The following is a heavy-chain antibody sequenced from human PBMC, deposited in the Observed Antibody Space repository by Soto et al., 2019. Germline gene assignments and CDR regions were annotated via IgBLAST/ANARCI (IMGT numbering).Heavy chain of an antibody. Sequence: QVQLQESGPGLVKPSQTLSLTCTVSGGSISSGGYYWSWIRQPPGKGLAWIGYIYYSGSTYYNPSLKSRVTVALDTSKNQFSLQLDSVAAADTAVYYCARDRDGEYSGIFCFDCWGQGTLVTVSS. CDR2: IYYSGST. CDR3: ARDRDGEYSGIFCFDC. J-gene: IGHJ4*02. V-gene: IGHV4-31*03. CDR1: GGSISSGGYY. D-gene: IGHD1-26*01.